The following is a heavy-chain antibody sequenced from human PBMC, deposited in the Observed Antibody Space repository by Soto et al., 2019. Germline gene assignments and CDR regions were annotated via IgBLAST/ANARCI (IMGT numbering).Heavy chain of an antibody. Sequence: QVHLVQSETEVKDPGASVPVSCRTSDSTFPGYPINWVRQPPGQGFEWLGWISSLNGNTNYARKYQGRLTMTTNTSATTAYMELRSLRSDDTAVYFCARGTVTSGRWFGPWGQGTLVTVSS. D-gene: IGHD4-17*01. CDR2: ISSLNGNT. CDR3: ARGTVTSGRWFGP. CDR1: DSTFPGYP. V-gene: IGHV1-18*04. J-gene: IGHJ5*02.